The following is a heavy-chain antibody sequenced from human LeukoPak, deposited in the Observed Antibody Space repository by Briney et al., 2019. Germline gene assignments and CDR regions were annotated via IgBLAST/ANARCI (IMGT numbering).Heavy chain of an antibody. CDR1: GFTFDDYA. CDR3: AKDSYYYYDSSGYATYYMDY. D-gene: IGHD3-22*01. Sequence: GGSLRLSCAASGFTFDDYAMHWVRQAPGKGLEWVSLISGDGGSTYYADSVKGRFTISRDNSKNSLYLQMNSLRTEDTDLYYCAKDSYYYYDSSGYATYYMDYWSQGTLVTVSS. V-gene: IGHV3-43*02. J-gene: IGHJ4*02. CDR2: ISGDGGST.